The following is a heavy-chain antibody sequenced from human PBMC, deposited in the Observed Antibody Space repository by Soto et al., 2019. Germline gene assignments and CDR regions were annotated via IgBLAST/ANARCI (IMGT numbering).Heavy chain of an antibody. D-gene: IGHD2-15*01. Sequence: SETLSLTCTVSGGSIYRSGYYWGWIRQPPGRGLEWIGNIDYNGVTYSNPSLKSRVPISRDTSKNRFSLKLTSVTAADTALYYCGKVLVGATGHTDSDSWGPGTLVTVSS. V-gene: IGHV4-39*01. CDR1: GGSIYRSGYY. CDR2: IDYNGVT. J-gene: IGHJ4*02. CDR3: GKVLVGATGHTDSDS.